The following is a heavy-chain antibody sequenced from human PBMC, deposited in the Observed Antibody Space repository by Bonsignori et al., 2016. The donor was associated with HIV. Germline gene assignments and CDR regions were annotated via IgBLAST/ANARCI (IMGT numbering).Heavy chain of an antibody. CDR2: IDGSTGRT. D-gene: IGHD3-16*01. J-gene: IGHJ4*02. V-gene: IGHV3-23*01. Sequence: EVQLLESGGDLVQPGGSLRLSCAASGFTFSSHSMSWVRQGPGRGLECVSGIDGSTGRTYYADSVKGRFTISRDNFKNVMYLQMNSLRAEDTAIYFCARDQRNYGGTYFDSWGQGTLV. CDR1: GFTFSSHS. CDR3: ARDQRNYGGTYFDS.